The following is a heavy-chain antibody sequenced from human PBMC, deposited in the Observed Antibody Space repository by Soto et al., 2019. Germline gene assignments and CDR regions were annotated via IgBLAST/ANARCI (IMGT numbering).Heavy chain of an antibody. CDR1: GGTFSSYD. J-gene: IGHJ6*02. V-gene: IGHV1-69*12. CDR3: ASNNNVLTGSYYYGMDV. D-gene: IGHD3-9*01. Sequence: QVQLVQSGAEVKKPGSSVKVSCKASGGTFSSYDISWVRQAPGQGLEWMGGIIPIFGTANYAQKFQGRVTIIADESTSTAYMELSSLRSEDTAVFYCASNNNVLTGSYYYGMDVWGQGTTVTVSS. CDR2: IIPIFGTA.